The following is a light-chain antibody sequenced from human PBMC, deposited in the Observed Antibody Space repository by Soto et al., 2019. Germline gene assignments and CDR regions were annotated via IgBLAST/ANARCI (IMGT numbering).Light chain of an antibody. CDR2: DAS. Sequence: ETVLTQSPATLSLSPGEGATFSCRASQSVSSNLAWYQQKPGQAPRLLIYDASNRSTGIPARFSGSGSGTDFTLTISSLEPEDVAVYYCQQRRNWPRSFGQGTKVEVK. V-gene: IGKV3-11*01. J-gene: IGKJ1*01. CDR3: QQRRNWPRS. CDR1: QSVSSN.